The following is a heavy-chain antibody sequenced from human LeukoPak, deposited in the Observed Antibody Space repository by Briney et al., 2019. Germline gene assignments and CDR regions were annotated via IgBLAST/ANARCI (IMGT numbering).Heavy chain of an antibody. D-gene: IGHD1-26*01. CDR1: GFTFSSYR. V-gene: IGHV3-20*04. CDR3: ARGNGGSYYVVPIDY. CDR2: INWNGVST. J-gene: IGHJ4*02. Sequence: PGGSLRLSCAASGFTFSSYRMNWVRQAPGRGLEWVSGINWNGVSTGYADSVKGRFTISRDNAKNSLYLQMNSLRAEDTGLYYCARGNGGSYYVVPIDYWGQGTLVTVSS.